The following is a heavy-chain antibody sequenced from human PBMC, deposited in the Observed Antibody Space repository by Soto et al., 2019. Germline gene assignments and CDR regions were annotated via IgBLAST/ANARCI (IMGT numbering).Heavy chain of an antibody. CDR2: ISGSGGST. J-gene: IGHJ4*02. V-gene: IGHV3-23*01. Sequence: GGPLRLSCAASGFTFSSYAMSWVRPAPGKGLEWVSAISGSGGSTYYADSVKGRFTISRDNSKNTLYLQMNSLRAEDTAVYYCAKVDRQQLVPQGEGDYWGQGTLVTVSS. D-gene: IGHD6-13*01. CDR1: GFTFSSYA. CDR3: AKVDRQQLVPQGEGDY.